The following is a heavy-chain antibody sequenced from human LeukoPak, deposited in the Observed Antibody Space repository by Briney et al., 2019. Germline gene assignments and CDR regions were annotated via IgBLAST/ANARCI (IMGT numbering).Heavy chain of an antibody. CDR1: GFTFSSYG. CDR2: IRYDGSNK. J-gene: IGHJ4*02. Sequence: QPGGSLRLSCAASGFTFSSYGMHWVRQAPGKGPEWVAYIRYDGSNKYYADSVKGRLTISRDNSKNTLFLQMSSLRTDDTALYYCAKAPDRNIDGYPGSWGQGTLVTVSS. D-gene: IGHD5-24*01. CDR3: AKAPDRNIDGYPGS. V-gene: IGHV3-30*02.